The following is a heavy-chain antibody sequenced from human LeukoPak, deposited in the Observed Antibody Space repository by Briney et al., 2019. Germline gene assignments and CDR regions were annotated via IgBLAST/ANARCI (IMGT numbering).Heavy chain of an antibody. V-gene: IGHV3-74*01. J-gene: IGHJ4*02. D-gene: IGHD2-15*01. CDR2: INNDGSST. CDR1: GFTFSTYW. CDR3: ATEYCSGGSCWFDY. Sequence: PGGSLRVSCVASGFTFSTYWMHWVRQAPGKGLVWVSRINNDGSSTRYADSVKGRFTISRDNAKNTLYLQMDSLRAEDTAVYYCATEYCSGGSCWFDYWGQGTLVTVSS.